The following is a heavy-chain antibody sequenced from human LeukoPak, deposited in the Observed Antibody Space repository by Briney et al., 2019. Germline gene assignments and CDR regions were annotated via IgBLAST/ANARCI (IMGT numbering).Heavy chain of an antibody. CDR1: GFTVSNNY. D-gene: IGHD1-26*01. CDR2: IYSGGST. J-gene: IGHJ3*02. CDR3: ARARGTYFEAFDI. V-gene: IGHV3-66*01. Sequence: QPGGSLRLSCAASGFTVSNNYMNWVRQAPGKGLEWVSVIYSGGSTYYADSVKGRFTISRDNSKNTLYLQVNSLRVEDTAVYFCARARGTYFEAFDIWGRGTMVTVSS.